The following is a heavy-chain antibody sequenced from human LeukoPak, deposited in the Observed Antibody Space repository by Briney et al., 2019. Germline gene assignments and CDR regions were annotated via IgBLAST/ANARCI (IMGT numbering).Heavy chain of an antibody. CDR3: ARGCSGGSCYSGYYYYMDV. CDR1: GYTFTSYY. J-gene: IGHJ6*03. V-gene: IGHV1-46*01. CDR2: INPSGGST. D-gene: IGHD2-15*01. Sequence: ASVKVSCKASGYTFTSYYMHWVRQAPGQGLEWMGIINPSGGSTSYAQKFQGRVTMTRDMSTSTVYMELSSLRSEDTAVYYCARGCSGGSCYSGYYYYMDVWGKGTTVTVSS.